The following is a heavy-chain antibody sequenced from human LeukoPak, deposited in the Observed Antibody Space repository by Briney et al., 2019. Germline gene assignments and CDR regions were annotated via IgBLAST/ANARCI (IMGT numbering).Heavy chain of an antibody. V-gene: IGHV3-74*01. CDR3: TRPGEGFDY. CDR2: ISPDGTTA. D-gene: IGHD3-10*01. J-gene: IGHJ4*02. Sequence: GGSLRLSCEASGFTFSNYWMHWVRQAPGKGLLWVSRISPDGTTAYDADSVKGRFTISRDNAKNRLYLQMNSLGAEDTAVYYCTRPGEGFDYWGQGTLVTVSS. CDR1: GFTFSNYW.